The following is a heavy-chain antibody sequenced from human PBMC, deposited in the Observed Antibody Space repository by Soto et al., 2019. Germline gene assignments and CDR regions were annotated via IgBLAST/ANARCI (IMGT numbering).Heavy chain of an antibody. V-gene: IGHV4-34*01. CDR2: INHSGST. Sequence: SETLSLTCAVYGGSFSGYYWSWIHQPPGKGLEWIGEINHSGSTNYNPSLKSRVTISVDTSKNQFSLKLSSVTAADTAVYYCARGVLRLLEWLAPHVEYYMDVWGKGTTVTVSS. CDR3: ARGVLRLLEWLAPHVEYYMDV. CDR1: GGSFSGYY. J-gene: IGHJ6*03. D-gene: IGHD3-3*01.